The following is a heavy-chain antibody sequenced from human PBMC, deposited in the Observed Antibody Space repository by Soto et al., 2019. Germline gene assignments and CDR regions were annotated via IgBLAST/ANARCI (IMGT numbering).Heavy chain of an antibody. J-gene: IGHJ4*02. CDR1: GGSIRSYY. CDR2: IYYSGST. Sequence: PSETLSLTCTVSGGSIRSYYWSWIRQPPGKGLEWIGYIYYSGSTNYNPSLKSRVTISVDTSKNQFSLKLNSVTAADTAVYYCARSGGSLDYWGQGTLVTVSS. CDR3: ARSGGSLDY. V-gene: IGHV4-59*01. D-gene: IGHD2-15*01.